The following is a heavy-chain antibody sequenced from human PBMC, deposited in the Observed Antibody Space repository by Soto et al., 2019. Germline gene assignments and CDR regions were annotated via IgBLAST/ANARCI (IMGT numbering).Heavy chain of an antibody. D-gene: IGHD5-12*01. CDR3: ATIVATTLYWYFDL. J-gene: IGHJ2*01. Sequence: QLQLQESGPGLVKPSETLSLTCTVSGGSISSSSYYWGWIRQPPGKGLEWIGSIYYSGSTYYNPSLKSRVTISVDTSKNQFSLKLRSVTAADTAVYYCATIVATTLYWYFDLWGRGTLVTVSS. V-gene: IGHV4-39*01. CDR2: IYYSGST. CDR1: GGSISSSSYY.